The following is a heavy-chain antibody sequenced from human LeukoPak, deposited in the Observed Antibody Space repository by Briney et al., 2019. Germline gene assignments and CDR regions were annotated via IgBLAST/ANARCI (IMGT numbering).Heavy chain of an antibody. J-gene: IGHJ1*01. CDR2: VDGGGPNT. D-gene: IGHD1-26*01. CDR3: ARDPRVGVTAAGFFHH. V-gene: IGHV3-23*01. CDR1: GFTFSNYA. Sequence: GGSLRLSCAASGFTFSNYALGWVRQAPGKGLEWVSGVDGGGPNTLYADSVEGRFTISRDNSKSILYLQMNSLRAEDTAVYYCARDPRVGVTAAGFFHHWGQGTLVTVSS.